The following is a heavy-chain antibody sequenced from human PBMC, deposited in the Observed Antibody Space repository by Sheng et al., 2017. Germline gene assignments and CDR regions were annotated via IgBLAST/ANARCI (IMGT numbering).Heavy chain of an antibody. CDR1: GFTFSSYA. Sequence: EVQLLESGGGLVQPGGSLRLSCAASGFTFSSYAMSWVRQAPGKGLEWVSAISGSGGSTYYADSVKGRFTISRDNSKNTLYLQMNSLRAEDTAVYYCAKDLRRVPIRITIFGVVIAPIYWGQGTLVTVSS. CDR3: AKDLRRVPIRITIFGVVIAPIY. CDR2: ISGSGGST. D-gene: IGHD3-3*01. J-gene: IGHJ4*02. V-gene: IGHV3-23*01.